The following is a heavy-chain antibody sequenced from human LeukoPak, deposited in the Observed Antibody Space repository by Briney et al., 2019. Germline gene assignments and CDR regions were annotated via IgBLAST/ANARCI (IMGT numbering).Heavy chain of an antibody. J-gene: IGHJ4*02. V-gene: IGHV3-23*01. D-gene: IGHD3-3*01. Sequence: GGSLRLSCAASGFTFSSYAMSWVRQAPGKGLEWVSAISGSGGSTYYADSVKGRFTISRDNSRNSLHLQMNSLRVEDTAFYYCAKDSNYDFWSGYYKGFDNWGQGTLVTVSS. CDR3: AKDSNYDFWSGYYKGFDN. CDR2: ISGSGGST. CDR1: GFTFSSYA.